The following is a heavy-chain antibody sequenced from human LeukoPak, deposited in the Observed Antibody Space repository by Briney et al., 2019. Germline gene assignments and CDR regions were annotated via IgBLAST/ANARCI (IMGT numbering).Heavy chain of an antibody. Sequence: PGGSLRLSCPASGFTFSSYAMSWIRQAPGKGLEWVSAISGSGGSTYYADSVKGRFTISRYNSKNTLYLQMNSLRAEDTAVYYCAKAPFGRYCGSTSCPLDYWGQGTLVTVSS. V-gene: IGHV3-23*01. D-gene: IGHD2-2*01. CDR3: AKAPFGRYCGSTSCPLDY. CDR1: GFTFSSYA. CDR2: ISGSGGST. J-gene: IGHJ4*02.